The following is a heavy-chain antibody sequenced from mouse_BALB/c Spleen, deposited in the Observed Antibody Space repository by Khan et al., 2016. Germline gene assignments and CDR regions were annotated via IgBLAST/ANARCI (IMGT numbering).Heavy chain of an antibody. CDR2: IWAGGST. D-gene: IGHD2-4*01. Sequence: VQLQESGPGLVAPSQSLSITCTVSGFSLTSYGVHWVRQPPGKGLEWLGVIWAGGSTNYNSALMSRLSISKDKSKSQVFLKMNSLQTVDTAMYYCARAYDYAYWGQGTLVTVSA. J-gene: IGHJ3*01. CDR3: ARAYDYAY. CDR1: GFSLTSYG. V-gene: IGHV2-9*02.